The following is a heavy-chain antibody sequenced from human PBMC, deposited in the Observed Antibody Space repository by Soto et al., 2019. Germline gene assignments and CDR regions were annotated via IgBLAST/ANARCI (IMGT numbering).Heavy chain of an antibody. CDR3: ARSDQYCSGGSCWGHAFDI. D-gene: IGHD2-15*01. CDR1: AGSISSYY. V-gene: IGHV4-59*01. Sequence: SETLSLTCTVSAGSISSYYWSWIRQPPGKGLEWIGYIYYSGSPNYNPSLKSRVTISIDTSENHIYLKLGSVTAADTAVYYCARSDQYCSGGSCWGHAFDIWGQGTMVTVSS. CDR2: IYYSGSP. J-gene: IGHJ3*02.